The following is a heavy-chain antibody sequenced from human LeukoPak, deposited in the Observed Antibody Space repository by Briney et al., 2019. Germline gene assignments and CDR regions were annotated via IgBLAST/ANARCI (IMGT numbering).Heavy chain of an antibody. Sequence: GGSLRLSCAASGFTFSSYSMNWVRQAPGKGLEWVSSISSSSSYIYYADSVKGRFTISRDNAKNSLYLQMNSLRAEDTAAYYCARDESIAAPLDYWGQGTLVTVSS. D-gene: IGHD6-6*01. CDR3: ARDESIAAPLDY. V-gene: IGHV3-21*01. CDR1: GFTFSSYS. J-gene: IGHJ4*02. CDR2: ISSSSSYI.